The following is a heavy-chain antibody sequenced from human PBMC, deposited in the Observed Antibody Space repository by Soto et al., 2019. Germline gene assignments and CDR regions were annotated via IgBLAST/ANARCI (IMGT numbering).Heavy chain of an antibody. V-gene: IGHV3-7*01. D-gene: IGHD4-17*01. CDR2: MNQDGSEK. J-gene: IGHJ4*02. CDR1: GFTFSTYW. CDR3: AREKSYGDSFDY. Sequence: EVQLVESVGGLVQPGGSLRLSCTASGFTFSTYWMSWVRQAPGKGLEWVANMNQDGSEKYYVDSVKGRFTISKDNAKNSLYLQMNSLRVEDTAVYYCAREKSYGDSFDYWGQGTLVTVSS.